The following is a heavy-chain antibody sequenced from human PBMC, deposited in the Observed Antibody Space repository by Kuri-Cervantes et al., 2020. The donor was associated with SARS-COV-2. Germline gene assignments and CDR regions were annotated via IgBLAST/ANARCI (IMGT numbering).Heavy chain of an antibody. V-gene: IGHV3-23*01. Sequence: GGSLRLSCAASGFTFSSYAMSWVRQAPGKGLEWVSSISGSGSSTYYTDSVKGRFTISRDNSKNTQYLQMDSLRAEDTAVYYCAKSRTGVGDSTDYWGPGTLVT. J-gene: IGHJ4*02. CDR3: AKSRTGVGDSTDY. D-gene: IGHD1-26*01. CDR1: GFTFSSYA. CDR2: ISGSGSST.